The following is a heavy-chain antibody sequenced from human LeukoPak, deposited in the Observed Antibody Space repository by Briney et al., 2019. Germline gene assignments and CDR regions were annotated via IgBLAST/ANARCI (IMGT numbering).Heavy chain of an antibody. CDR3: ARGWDTGYGYYGMDV. CDR2: IYDSGST. V-gene: IGHV4-59*01. CDR1: GGSISGYY. J-gene: IGHJ6*02. D-gene: IGHD5-18*01. Sequence: PSETLSLTCTVSGGSISGYYLSWVRQSPGEGLEWVGYIYDSGSTNYNPSLRSRVVMSVDTSKTHVSLRVRCVIAADTGVYDCARGWDTGYGYYGMDVWGQGTTVTVSS.